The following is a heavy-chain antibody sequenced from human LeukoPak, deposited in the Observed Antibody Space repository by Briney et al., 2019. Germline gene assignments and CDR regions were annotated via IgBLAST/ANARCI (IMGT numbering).Heavy chain of an antibody. CDR1: GFTFNNYN. J-gene: IGHJ4*02. D-gene: IGHD3-22*01. Sequence: TGGSLRLSCAASGFTFNNYNMNWVRQAPGRALEWVSSITSSGTYIFYADSVEGRFTISRDNSKNTLYLQMNSLRAEDTAVYYCASIRITMKALDYWGQGTLVTVSS. CDR3: ASIRITMKALDY. V-gene: IGHV3-21*04. CDR2: ITSSGTYI.